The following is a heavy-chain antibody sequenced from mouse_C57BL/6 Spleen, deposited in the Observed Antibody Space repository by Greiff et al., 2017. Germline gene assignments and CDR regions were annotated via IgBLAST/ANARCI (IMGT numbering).Heavy chain of an antibody. J-gene: IGHJ1*03. D-gene: IGHD2-2*01. CDR2: ISNLAYSI. CDR3: ERQGGYYWYFDV. Sequence: EVHLVESGGGLVQPGGSLKLSCAASGFTFSDYGMAWVRQAPRKGPEWVAFISNLAYSIYYADTVTGRFTITRENAKNTLYLEMSSLRTEDTAMYYCERQGGYYWYFDVWGTGTTVTVSS. CDR1: GFTFSDYG. V-gene: IGHV5-15*01.